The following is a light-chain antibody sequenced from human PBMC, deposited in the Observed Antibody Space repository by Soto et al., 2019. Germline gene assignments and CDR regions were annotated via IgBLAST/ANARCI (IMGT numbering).Light chain of an antibody. CDR2: AAS. J-gene: IGKJ1*01. Sequence: AIQMTQSPSSLSASVGDRVTITCRASQGIRSDLAWYQKKSGKAPKLLIYAASSLQSGVPSRFSGSGFGSDFILTISSLQPEDFATYYCLQDYGYPRTFGQGTSVEI. V-gene: IGKV1-6*01. CDR1: QGIRSD. CDR3: LQDYGYPRT.